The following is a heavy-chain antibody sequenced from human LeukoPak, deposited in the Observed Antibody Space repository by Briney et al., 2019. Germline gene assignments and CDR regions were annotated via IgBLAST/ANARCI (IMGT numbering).Heavy chain of an antibody. D-gene: IGHD3-10*01. CDR3: AKALVRGVISWFDP. J-gene: IGHJ5*02. V-gene: IGHV3-53*01. Sequence: GGSLRLSCAASGFTVSSNYMSWVRQAPGKGLEWVSVIYSGGSTYYADSVKGRFTISRDNSKNTLYLQMNSLRAEDTAVYYCAKALVRGVISWFDPWGQGTLVTVSS. CDR1: GFTVSSNY. CDR2: IYSGGST.